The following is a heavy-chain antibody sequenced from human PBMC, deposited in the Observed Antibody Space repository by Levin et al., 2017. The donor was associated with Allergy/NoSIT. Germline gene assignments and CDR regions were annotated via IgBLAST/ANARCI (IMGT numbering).Heavy chain of an antibody. CDR1: GGSISSSSYY. CDR2: IYYSGST. V-gene: IGHV4-39*01. J-gene: IGHJ3*01. CDR3: ARRVMLRSGWFPS. D-gene: IGHD6-19*01. Sequence: PSETLSLTCTVSGGSISSSSYYWGWIRQPPGKGLEWIGSIYYSGSTYYNPSLKSRVTISVDTSKNQFSLKLSSVTAADTAVYYCARRVMLRSGWFPSWGQGTMVTVSS.